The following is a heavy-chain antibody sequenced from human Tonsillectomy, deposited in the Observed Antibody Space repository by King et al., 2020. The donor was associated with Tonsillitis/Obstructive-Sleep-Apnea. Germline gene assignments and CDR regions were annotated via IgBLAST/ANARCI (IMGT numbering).Heavy chain of an antibody. CDR3: AWGSGSLDAFDI. CDR2: ISGDGGST. CDR1: GFTFDDYA. J-gene: IGHJ3*02. V-gene: IGHV3-43*02. Sequence: VQLVESGGGVVQPGGSLRLSCAASGFTFDDYAMHWVRQAPGKGLEWVSLISGDGGSTYYADSVKGRFTISRDNSKNSLYLQMNSLRTEDTALYYCAWGSGSLDAFDIWGQGTMVTVSS. D-gene: IGHD3-10*01.